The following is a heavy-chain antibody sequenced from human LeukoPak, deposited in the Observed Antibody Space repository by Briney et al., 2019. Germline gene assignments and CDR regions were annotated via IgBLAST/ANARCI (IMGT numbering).Heavy chain of an antibody. CDR1: GGSISSIIYY. Sequence: PSETLSLTCTVSGGSISSIIYYWAWIRQPPGKGLEWIGSIYYSGATYYNPSLKSRVTISIDTSKNQFSLKLSPVTAADTAVYYCATPYSGGYHGLDIWGQGTMVTVSS. CDR3: ATPYSGGYHGLDI. CDR2: IYYSGAT. D-gene: IGHD1-26*01. J-gene: IGHJ3*02. V-gene: IGHV4-39*01.